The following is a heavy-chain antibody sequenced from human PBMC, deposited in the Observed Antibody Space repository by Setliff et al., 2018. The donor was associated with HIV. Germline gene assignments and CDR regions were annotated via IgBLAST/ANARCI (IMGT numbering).Heavy chain of an antibody. CDR1: GGTFSSYA. CDR2: IIPIFGTA. V-gene: IGHV1-69*05. CDR3: GRSETRDSRGLYY. Sequence: GASVKVSCKASGGTFSSYAISWVRQAPGQGLEWMGGIIPIFGTANYAQKFQGRVTMTTHTSTNTAYMELRSLRSDDTAVYYCGRSETRDSRGLYYWGQGTLVTVSS. D-gene: IGHD3-22*01. J-gene: IGHJ4*02.